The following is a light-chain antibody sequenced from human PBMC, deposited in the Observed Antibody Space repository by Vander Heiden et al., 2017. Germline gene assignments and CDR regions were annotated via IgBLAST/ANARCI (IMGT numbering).Light chain of an antibody. V-gene: IGKV4-1*01. CDR2: WAS. J-gene: IGKJ5*01. CDR1: QSVLYSSNNKNY. CDR3: QQYYSTPIT. Sequence: DIVMTQSPHSLAVSLGERATINCKSSQSVLYSSNNKNYLAWSQQKPGQPPKLLIYWASTRESGVPDRFSGSGSGTDFTLTISSLQAEDVAVYYCQQYYSTPITFGQGTRLEIK.